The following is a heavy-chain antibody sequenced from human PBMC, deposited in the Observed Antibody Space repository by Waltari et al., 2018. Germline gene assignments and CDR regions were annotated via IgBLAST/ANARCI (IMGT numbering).Heavy chain of an antibody. CDR2: IKAGNGNT. J-gene: IGHJ6*02. D-gene: IGHD6-13*01. V-gene: IGHV1-3*01. Sequence: QLVQSGAEVKKPGASVKVSCKASGYTFTSSAMHWMRQAPGQRLAGMGWIKAGNGNTKYSQKFQGRVTINRDTSASTAYMELRSLRSEDTDVYYCAREQQMAYYYYGMDVWGQGTTVTVSS. CDR1: GYTFTSSA. CDR3: AREQQMAYYYYGMDV.